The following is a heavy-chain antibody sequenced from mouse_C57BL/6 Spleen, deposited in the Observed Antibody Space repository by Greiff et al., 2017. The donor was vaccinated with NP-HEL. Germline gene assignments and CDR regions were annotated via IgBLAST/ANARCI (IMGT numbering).Heavy chain of an antibody. CDR1: GYTFTSYW. D-gene: IGHD1-1*01. CDR2: IHPNSGST. Sequence: VQLQQPGAELVKPGASVKLSCKASGYTFTSYWMHWVKQRPGQGLEWIGMIHPNSGSTNYNEKFKSKATLTVDKSSSTAYMQLSSLTSEDSAVYSCARGGISPVVESASFSALDYWGQGTSVTVSS. V-gene: IGHV1-64*01. J-gene: IGHJ4*01. CDR3: ARGGISPVVESASFSALDY.